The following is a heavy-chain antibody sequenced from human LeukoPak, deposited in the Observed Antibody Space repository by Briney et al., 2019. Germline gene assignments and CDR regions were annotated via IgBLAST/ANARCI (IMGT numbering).Heavy chain of an antibody. CDR2: IIPILGIA. CDR1: GGTFSSYA. J-gene: IGHJ5*02. Sequence: GASVKVSCKASGGTFSSYAISWVRQAPGQGLEWMGRIIPILGIANYAQKFQGRVTITADKSTSTAYMELSSLRSEDTAVYYCARSLPLGEWLPEGPWGQGTLVTVSS. V-gene: IGHV1-69*04. D-gene: IGHD3-3*01. CDR3: ARSLPLGEWLPEGP.